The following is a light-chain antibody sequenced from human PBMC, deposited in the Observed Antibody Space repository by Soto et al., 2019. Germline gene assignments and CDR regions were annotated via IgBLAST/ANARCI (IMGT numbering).Light chain of an antibody. CDR3: QQYNNYWT. V-gene: IGKV1-5*01. CDR2: DAS. Sequence: DIQMTQSPSTLSASVGDRVTITCRASQSVSTWLAWYQQKPGTAPKVLIYDASSLQSGVPSRFSGSGSGTEFTLTISSLQPDDFATYFCQQYNNYWTFGQGTK. J-gene: IGKJ1*01. CDR1: QSVSTW.